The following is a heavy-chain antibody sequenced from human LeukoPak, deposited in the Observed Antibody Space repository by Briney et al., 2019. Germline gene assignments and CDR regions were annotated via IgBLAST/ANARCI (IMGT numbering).Heavy chain of an antibody. Sequence: GGSLRLSCAVSGFTFSSYDMSWVRQAPGKGLEWVSGISGSGVSTYYADSVKGRFTISRDNSKNTLYLQMNSLRAEDTAVYYCAKAGYSSSRYALLNYFDYWGQGTLVTVSS. CDR2: ISGSGVST. CDR3: AKAGYSSSRYALLNYFDY. V-gene: IGHV3-23*01. J-gene: IGHJ4*02. CDR1: GFTFSSYD. D-gene: IGHD6-13*01.